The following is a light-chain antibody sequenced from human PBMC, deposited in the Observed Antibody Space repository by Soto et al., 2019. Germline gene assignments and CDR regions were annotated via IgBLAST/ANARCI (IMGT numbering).Light chain of an antibody. CDR3: QPQNNWPVVT. CDR2: AAS. CDR1: RTISRN. J-gene: IGKJ4*01. Sequence: EMVMTQSPVTLSGSPGERVTLSCRASRTISRNLAWYQQKPGQAPRLLIYAASTRATGIPDRFSGSGSGTEFTLTINSLQSEDFAMYYCQPQNNWPVVTFGGGTRVEIK. V-gene: IGKV3-15*01.